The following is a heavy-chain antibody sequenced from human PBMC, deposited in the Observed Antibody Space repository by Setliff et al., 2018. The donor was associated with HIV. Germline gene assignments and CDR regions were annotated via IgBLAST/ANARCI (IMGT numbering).Heavy chain of an antibody. CDR3: ARGGLQVVQPHLWFFDL. J-gene: IGHJ2*01. CDR2: ISAYNGNT. Sequence: ASVKVSCKASGYTFTSYGISWVRQAPGQGLEWMGWISAYNGNTNYAEQVQGRVTMTRDTSTSTAYMELRSLRSDDTAVYYCARGGLQVVQPHLWFFDLWGRGTLVTVSS. V-gene: IGHV1-18*01. CDR1: GYTFTSYG. D-gene: IGHD2-15*01.